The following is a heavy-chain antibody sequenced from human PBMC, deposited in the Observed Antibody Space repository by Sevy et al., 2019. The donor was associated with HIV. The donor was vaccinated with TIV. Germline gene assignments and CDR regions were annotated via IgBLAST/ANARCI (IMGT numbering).Heavy chain of an antibody. CDR2: IYYSGST. V-gene: IGHV4-39*01. CDR3: SGNGSANMIVGGAGDAFDI. CDR1: GGSISSSSYY. D-gene: IGHD3-22*01. Sequence: SETLSLTCTVSGGSISSSSYYWGWIRQPPGKGLEWIGSIYYSGSTYYNPSLKSRVTISVDTSKNQFSLKLSSVTAAGTGWYYLSGNGSANMIVGGAGDAFDIWGQGTMVTVSS. J-gene: IGHJ3*02.